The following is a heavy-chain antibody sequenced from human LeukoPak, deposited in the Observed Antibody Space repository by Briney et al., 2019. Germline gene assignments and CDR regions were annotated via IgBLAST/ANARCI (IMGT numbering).Heavy chain of an antibody. Sequence: SETLSLTCTVSGGSISSSRYYWGWIRQPPGKGLEWIGSIYYSGSTYYNPSLKSRVTISVDTSKNQFSLKLSSVTAADTAVYYCARTVSGSYSPFDYWGQGTLVTVSS. CDR1: GGSISSSRYY. J-gene: IGHJ4*02. CDR3: ARTVSGSYSPFDY. CDR2: IYYSGST. V-gene: IGHV4-39*01. D-gene: IGHD1-26*01.